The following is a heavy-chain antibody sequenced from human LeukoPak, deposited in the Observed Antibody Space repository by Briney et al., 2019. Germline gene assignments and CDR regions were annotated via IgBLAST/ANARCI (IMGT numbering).Heavy chain of an antibody. CDR1: GFTFSSYA. D-gene: IGHD4-17*01. J-gene: IGHJ5*02. CDR3: AKDPLTPYGDYASDWFDP. Sequence: GGSLRLSCAASGFTFSSYAMSWVRQAPGEGLEWVSAISGSGGSTYYADSVKGRFTISRDNSKNTLYLQMNSLRAEDTAVYYRAKDPLTPYGDYASDWFDPWGQGTLVTVSS. CDR2: ISGSGGST. V-gene: IGHV3-23*01.